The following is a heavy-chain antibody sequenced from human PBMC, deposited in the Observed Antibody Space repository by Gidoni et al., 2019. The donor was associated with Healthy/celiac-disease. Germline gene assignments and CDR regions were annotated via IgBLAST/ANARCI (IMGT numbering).Heavy chain of an antibody. D-gene: IGHD2-2*01. J-gene: IGHJ5*02. CDR2: IYYSGST. Sequence: QVQLQESGPGLVKPSQTLSLTCTVSGGSSSSGGYYWSWIRQHPGNGLEWIGYIYYSGSTYYNPSLKSRVTISVDTSKNQFSLKLSSVTAADTAVYYCARTCSSTSCYVKGWFDPWGQGTLVTVSS. CDR1: GGSSSSGGYY. CDR3: ARTCSSTSCYVKGWFDP. V-gene: IGHV4-31*03.